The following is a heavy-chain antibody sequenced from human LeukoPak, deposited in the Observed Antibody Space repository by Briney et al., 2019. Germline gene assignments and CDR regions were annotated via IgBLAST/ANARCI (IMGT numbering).Heavy chain of an antibody. CDR2: ISWNSGSI. V-gene: IGHV3-9*01. D-gene: IGHD3-10*01. J-gene: IGHJ4*02. CDR1: GFTFDDYA. Sequence: GGSLRLSCAASGFTFDDYAMHWVRQAPGKGLEWASGISWNSGSIGYADSVKGRFTISRDNAKNSLYLQMNRLTVEDTAVYYCGRGMRDYYGLDYWGQGILVTVSS. CDR3: GRGMRDYYGLDY.